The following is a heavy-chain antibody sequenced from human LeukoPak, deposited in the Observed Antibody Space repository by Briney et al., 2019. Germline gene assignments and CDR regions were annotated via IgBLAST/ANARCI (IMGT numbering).Heavy chain of an antibody. CDR3: ARAGDSNGFHYYYYGMDI. V-gene: IGHV4-59*01. D-gene: IGHD3-22*01. CDR1: GGSISSDY. Sequence: PSGTLSLTCSVSGGSISSDYWSWIRQTPGKGLEWIGYTYHTGSTHYNPSLKSRVTISIDTSRTQFSLKLSSVTAADTAVYFCARAGDSNGFHYYYYGMDIWGQGTTVTVSS. CDR2: TYHTGST. J-gene: IGHJ6*02.